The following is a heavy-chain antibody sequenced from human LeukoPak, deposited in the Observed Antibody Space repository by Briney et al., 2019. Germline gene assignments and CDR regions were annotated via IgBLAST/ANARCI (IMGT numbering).Heavy chain of an antibody. Sequence: SRRLARVAAGFTVSSKYISWVSQVPRKLMEWDSVIYSGGSTDYADSVMGRSTIARDNLQNTLYLQMNSLRAEDTAVYYGARGPAGYNWGQGTLVTFSS. V-gene: IGHV3-53*01. CDR3: ARGPAGYN. CDR2: IYSGGST. D-gene: IGHD1-1*01. CDR1: GFTVSSKY. J-gene: IGHJ4*02.